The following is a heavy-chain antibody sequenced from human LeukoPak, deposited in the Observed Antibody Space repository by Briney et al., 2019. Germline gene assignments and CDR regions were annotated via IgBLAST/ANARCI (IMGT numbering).Heavy chain of an antibody. Sequence: GGSLRLSCAASGFTFSSYSMNWVRQAPGKGLEWVSSISNSGSHIYYADSVKGRFTTSRDNAKDSLYLQMNSLRAEDTAVYFWARGYRVKAGAMWLFDPRGQGTLFTVFS. V-gene: IGHV3-21*01. D-gene: IGHD2-2*01. J-gene: IGHJ5*02. CDR2: ISNSGSHI. CDR3: ARGYRVKAGAMWLFDP. CDR1: GFTFSSYS.